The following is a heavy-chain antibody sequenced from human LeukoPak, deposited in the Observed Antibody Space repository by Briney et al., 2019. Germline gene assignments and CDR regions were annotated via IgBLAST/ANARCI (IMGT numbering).Heavy chain of an antibody. CDR1: GYTFTGYY. J-gene: IGHJ4*02. D-gene: IGHD5-18*01. Sequence: ASVKVSCKASGYTFTGYYMHWVRQAPGQGLEWMGWINPNSGGTNYAQKFQGRVTMTRDTSISTAYMELSRLRSDDTAVYYCARTAMDSHYFDYWGQGTQVTVSS. CDR2: INPNSGGT. CDR3: ARTAMDSHYFDY. V-gene: IGHV1-2*02.